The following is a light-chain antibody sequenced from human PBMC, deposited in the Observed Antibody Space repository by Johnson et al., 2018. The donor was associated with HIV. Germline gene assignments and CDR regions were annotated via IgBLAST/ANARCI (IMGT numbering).Light chain of an antibody. CDR3: GTWDSSLSAGV. J-gene: IGLJ1*01. Sequence: QSVLTQPPSVSAAPGQKVTISCSGSSSNIGNNYVSWYQQLPGTAPKLLIYDNNKRPSGIPDRFSGSKSGTSATLGITGLQTVDEADYYCGTWDSSLSAGVFGTGNKVTVL. CDR1: SSNIGNNY. CDR2: DNN. V-gene: IGLV1-51*01.